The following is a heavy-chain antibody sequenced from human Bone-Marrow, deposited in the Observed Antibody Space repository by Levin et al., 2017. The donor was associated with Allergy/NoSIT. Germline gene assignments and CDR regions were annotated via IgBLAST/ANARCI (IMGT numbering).Heavy chain of an antibody. CDR3: CTAVLTGAFDI. CDR1: GFTVSNNY. V-gene: IGHV3-53*01. CDR2: LYSGGTS. J-gene: IGHJ3*02. D-gene: IGHD1-14*01. Sequence: TGGSLRLSCAASGFTVSNNYLAWVRQAPGKGLEWVSALYSGGTSYYAESVKGRFTVSRDSSQNTLYLQMSSLRAEDTALYYCCTAVLTGAFDIWGQGTMVIVSS.